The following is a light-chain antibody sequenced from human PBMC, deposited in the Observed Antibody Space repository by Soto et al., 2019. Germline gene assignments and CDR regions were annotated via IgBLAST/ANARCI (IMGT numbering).Light chain of an antibody. CDR1: KLGDKY. CDR2: QDS. J-gene: IGLJ1*01. CDR3: QAWDSNTAGD. Sequence: SYELTQPPSLCLSPGQTAIITCSGDKLGDKYVCWYQQKPAQSPVLVIYQDSKRPSGIPERFSGSNSGNTATLTISGTPAMDAADYYCQAWDSNTAGDFGTGTKL. V-gene: IGLV3-1*01.